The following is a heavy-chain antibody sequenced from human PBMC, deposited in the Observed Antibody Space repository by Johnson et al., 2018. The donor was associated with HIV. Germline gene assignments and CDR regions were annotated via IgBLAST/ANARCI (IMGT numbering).Heavy chain of an antibody. CDR3: ARATHYYDSSGYYIDAFDI. CDR2: ISYDGSNK. J-gene: IGHJ3*02. CDR1: GFTFSSYT. Sequence: VQLVESGGGVVQPGRSLRLSCAASGFTFSSYTMHWVHQAPGKGLEWVAVISYDGSNKYYADSVKGRFTISRDNSKNTLYLQMNSLRAEDTAVYYCARATHYYDSSGYYIDAFDIWGQGTMVTVSS. V-gene: IGHV3-30*04. D-gene: IGHD3-22*01.